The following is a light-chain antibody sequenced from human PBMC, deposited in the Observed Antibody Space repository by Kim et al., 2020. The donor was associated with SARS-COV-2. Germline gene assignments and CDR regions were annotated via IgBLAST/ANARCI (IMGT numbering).Light chain of an antibody. Sequence: GQSITISCTGTSSDVGFSNHVSWYQQHPGKAPKLVIYEVTKRPSGVSSRFSASKSDNTASLTISGLQAEDEADYYCLSYTSRITFVFGTGTKVTVL. CDR3: LSYTSRITFV. CDR2: EVT. CDR1: SSDVGFSNH. J-gene: IGLJ1*01. V-gene: IGLV2-23*02.